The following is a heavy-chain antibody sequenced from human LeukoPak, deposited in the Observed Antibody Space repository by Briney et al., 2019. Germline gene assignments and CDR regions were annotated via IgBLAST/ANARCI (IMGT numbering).Heavy chain of an antibody. CDR1: GFTFSSYAM. D-gene: IGHD1-26*01. CDR2: IYHSGST. V-gene: IGHV4-4*02. J-gene: IGHJ4*02. Sequence: PGGSLRLSCAASGFTFSSYAMSWVRQPPGKGLEWIGEIYHSGSTNYNPSLKSRVTISVDKSKNQFSLKLSSVTAADTAVYYCARDQWEPLGYWGQGTLVTVSS. CDR3: ARDQWEPLGY.